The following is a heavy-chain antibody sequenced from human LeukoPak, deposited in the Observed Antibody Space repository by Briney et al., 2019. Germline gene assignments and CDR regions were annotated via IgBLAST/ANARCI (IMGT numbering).Heavy chain of an antibody. J-gene: IGHJ4*02. D-gene: IGHD6-19*01. CDR1: GDSVSSTNTA. V-gene: IGHV6-1*01. CDR2: TYYRSNWSN. CDR3: AREGGGWYVEVYFDS. Sequence: SQTLSLTCAISGDSVSSTNTAWNWIRQSPSRGLEWLGRTYYRSNWSNDYAVSVQGRITIKADTSKNQFSLQLSSVTPEDTAVYYCAREGGGWYVEVYFDSWGQGTLVTVSS.